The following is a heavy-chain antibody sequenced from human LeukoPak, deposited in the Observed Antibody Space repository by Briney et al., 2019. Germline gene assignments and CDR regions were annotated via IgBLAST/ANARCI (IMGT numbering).Heavy chain of an antibody. D-gene: IGHD6-6*01. CDR1: GGSISSHY. J-gene: IGHJ5*02. CDR3: ARLPGPWYSSSSWAFEP. V-gene: IGHV4-59*11. CDR2: IYYSGST. Sequence: SETLSLTCTVSGGSISSHYWSWIRQPPGKGLEWIGYIYYSGSTNYNPSLKSRVTISVDTSKNQFSLKLSSVSAADTAVYYCARLPGPWYSSSSWAFEPWGQGTLVTVSS.